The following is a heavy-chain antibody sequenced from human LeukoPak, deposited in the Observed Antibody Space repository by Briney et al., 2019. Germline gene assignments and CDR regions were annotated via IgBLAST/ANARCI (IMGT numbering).Heavy chain of an antibody. CDR1: GGSFSDYY. V-gene: IGHV4-34*01. Sequence: SETLSLTCAVYGGSFSDYYWTWIRQPPGRGLEWIGEIYHSGSTNYNPSLKSRVTISVDTSKNQFSLKLSSVTAADTAVYYCARPEYGSGNFDYWGQGTLVTVSS. CDR3: ARPEYGSGNFDY. D-gene: IGHD3-10*01. CDR2: IYHSGST. J-gene: IGHJ4*02.